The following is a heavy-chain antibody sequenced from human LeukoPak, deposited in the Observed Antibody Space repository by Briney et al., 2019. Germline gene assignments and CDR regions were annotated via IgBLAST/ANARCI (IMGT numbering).Heavy chain of an antibody. J-gene: IGHJ6*03. D-gene: IGHD2-2*01. CDR3: ASHCSSTSCYPLYYYYMDV. V-gene: IGHV1-69*04. CDR1: GGTFSSYA. Sequence: ASVKVSCKASGGTFSSYAISWVRQAPGQGLEWMGRIIPILGIANYAQKFQGRVTITADKSTSTAYMELSSLRSEDTAVYYCASHCSSTSCYPLYYYYMDVWGKGTTVTVSS. CDR2: IIPILGIA.